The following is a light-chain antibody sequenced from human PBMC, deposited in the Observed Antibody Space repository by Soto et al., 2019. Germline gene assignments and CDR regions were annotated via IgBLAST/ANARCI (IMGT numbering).Light chain of an antibody. J-gene: IGKJ5*01. Sequence: ILMTQSPATVSVSPGERATLSCRASQSVGSSLAWYQQKPGQAPRLLIYGASRRATGIPDRFSGSASGTDFTLTISRLEPEDFAVYFCQQYSDLPMTFGQGTRLENK. V-gene: IGKV3-20*01. CDR1: QSVGSS. CDR2: GAS. CDR3: QQYSDLPMT.